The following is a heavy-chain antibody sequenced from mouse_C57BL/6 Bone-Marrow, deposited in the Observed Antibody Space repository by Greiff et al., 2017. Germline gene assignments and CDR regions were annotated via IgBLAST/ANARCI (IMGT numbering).Heavy chain of an antibody. CDR2: ISSGSSTI. Sequence: DVKLVESGGGLVKPGGSLKLSCAASGFSFRDYGLHWVRQAPEKGLEWVAYISSGSSTIYYADTVTGLFTISRDHAKNTLFLHMTSLRSEDTAMYYCARNGPHWYFDVWGTGTTVTVSS. J-gene: IGHJ1*03. CDR1: GFSFRDYG. CDR3: ARNGPHWYFDV. V-gene: IGHV5-17*01.